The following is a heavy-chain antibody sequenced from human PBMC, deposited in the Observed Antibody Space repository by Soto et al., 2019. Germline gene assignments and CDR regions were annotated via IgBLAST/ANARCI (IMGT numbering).Heavy chain of an antibody. D-gene: IGHD6-13*01. J-gene: IGHJ6*02. CDR1: GYSFTSYW. V-gene: IGHV5-51*01. CDR3: ARCSGYSSSWYFDYGMDV. Sequence: GESLKISCMGSGYSFTSYWIGWVRQMPGKGLEWMGIIYPGDSDTRYSPSFQGQVTISADKSISTAYLQWSSLKASDTAMYYCARCSGYSSSWYFDYGMDVWGQGTTVTVSS. CDR2: IYPGDSDT.